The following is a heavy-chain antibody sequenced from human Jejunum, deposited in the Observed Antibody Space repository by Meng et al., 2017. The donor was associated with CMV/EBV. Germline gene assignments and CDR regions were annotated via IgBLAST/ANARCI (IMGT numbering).Heavy chain of an antibody. CDR1: GSSFSGYY. J-gene: IGHJ4*02. D-gene: IGHD6-6*01. CDR2: INHSGNT. Sequence: QLQRWGAGQLKPSETPPPTFAVYGSSFSGYYWSWLRQPPGKGLAWIDKINHSGNTNNSPSLQSRVTISVDTSKNQFYLRLSSVTAADTAVYYCARMTYSSSPVDWGQGTLVTVSS. V-gene: IGHV4-34*01. CDR3: ARMTYSSSPVD.